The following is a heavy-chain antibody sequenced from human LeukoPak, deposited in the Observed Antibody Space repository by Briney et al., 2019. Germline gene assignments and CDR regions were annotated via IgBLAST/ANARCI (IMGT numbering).Heavy chain of an antibody. J-gene: IGHJ4*01. CDR2: SRGSSGKT. Sequence: GVSLTLYCTASAFTLNGYAMAWVRHAQGKGLVWVSTSRGSSGKTDEADSVERRFTVFTDKSKNPLYLQMGSRRAEETAVYYCAKLQPRDGYNYDYF. CDR3: AKLQPRDGYNYDYF. CDR1: AFTLNGYA. D-gene: IGHD5-24*01. V-gene: IGHV3-23*01.